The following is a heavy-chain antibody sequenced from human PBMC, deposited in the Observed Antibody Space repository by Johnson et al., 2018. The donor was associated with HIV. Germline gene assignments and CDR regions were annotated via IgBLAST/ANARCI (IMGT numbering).Heavy chain of an antibody. D-gene: IGHD3-3*01. CDR3: ARGSSTIFGVVHPHAFDI. J-gene: IGHJ3*02. Sequence: VQLVESGGGVVQPGRSLRLSCAASGFTFSSYAMHWVRQAPGKGLEWVAVRSYDGSNKYYADSVKGRFTISRDNSKNTLYLQMNRLRAEDTAVYYCARGSSTIFGVVHPHAFDIWGQGTMVTVSS. V-gene: IGHV3-30*04. CDR1: GFTFSSYA. CDR2: RSYDGSNK.